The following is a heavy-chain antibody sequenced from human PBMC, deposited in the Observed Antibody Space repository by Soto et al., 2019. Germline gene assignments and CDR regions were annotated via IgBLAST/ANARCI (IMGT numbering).Heavy chain of an antibody. CDR3: ANDYDSSGYGAFFDY. CDR1: GFTFSSFC. V-gene: IGHV3-30*18. CDR2: VSSDGGLT. Sequence: QVQLVESGGGVVQPGRSLRLSCEASGFTFSSFCMHWVRQAPGKGLEWVADVSSDGGLTYYADSVKGRFTISRDNSKKTLYQQMNSREAEDTAIYYCANDYDSSGYGAFFDYWGQGTLVTVSS. D-gene: IGHD3-22*01. J-gene: IGHJ4*02.